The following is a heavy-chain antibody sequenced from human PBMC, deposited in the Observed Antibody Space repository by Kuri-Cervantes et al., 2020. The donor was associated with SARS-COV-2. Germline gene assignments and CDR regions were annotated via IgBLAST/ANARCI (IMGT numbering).Heavy chain of an antibody. D-gene: IGHD4-11*01. CDR2: IDWDDDK. J-gene: IGHJ4*02. V-gene: IGHV2-70*11. CDR3: VRIRAATVIADY. Sequence: SGPTLVKPTHPLTLTCNFSGFSLNTSGMCVAWIRQPPGKALEWLARIDWDDDKYYKTSLNTRLSISKDTSKDQVVLTMTNMDPVDTATYYCVRIRAATVIADYWGQGTLVTVSS. CDR1: GFSLNTSGMC.